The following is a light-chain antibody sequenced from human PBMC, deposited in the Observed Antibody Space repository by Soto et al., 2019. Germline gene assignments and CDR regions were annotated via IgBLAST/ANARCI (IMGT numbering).Light chain of an antibody. Sequence: QSALTQPASVSGSPGQSITISCTGTSSDVGGYHYVSWYQQHPGKAPKLMIYDVSTRPSGVSIRFSGSKSGNTASLTISGLWAEDEADYYCSSYTSSSTLEGVVFGGGTKLTVL. CDR1: SSDVGGYHY. J-gene: IGLJ2*01. CDR2: DVS. V-gene: IGLV2-14*01. CDR3: SSYTSSSTLEGVV.